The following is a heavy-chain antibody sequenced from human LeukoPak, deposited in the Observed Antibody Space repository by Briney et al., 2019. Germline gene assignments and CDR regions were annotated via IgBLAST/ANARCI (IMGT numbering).Heavy chain of an antibody. CDR1: GYTFTGYY. Sequence: ASVKVSCKASGYTFTGYYMHWVRQAPGQGLEWMGWINPNSGGTNYAQKFQGRVTMTRDTSISTAYMELSRLRSDDTAVYYCESLRSIAVAGKVSSYYYGMDVWGQGTTVTVSS. CDR3: ESLRSIAVAGKVSSYYYGMDV. D-gene: IGHD6-19*01. CDR2: INPNSGGT. J-gene: IGHJ6*02. V-gene: IGHV1-2*02.